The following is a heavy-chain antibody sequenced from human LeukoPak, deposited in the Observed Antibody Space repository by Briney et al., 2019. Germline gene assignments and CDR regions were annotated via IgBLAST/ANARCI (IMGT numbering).Heavy chain of an antibody. CDR1: GGSISSYY. Sequence: SETLSLTCTVSGGSISSYYWSWIRQPPGKGLEWIGYIYYSGSTNYNPSLKSRVTISVDTSKNQFSLRLSSVTPEDTAVYYCARAISGGEIDYWGQGTLVTVSS. J-gene: IGHJ4*02. D-gene: IGHD2-15*01. CDR3: ARAISGGEIDY. V-gene: IGHV4-59*12. CDR2: IYYSGST.